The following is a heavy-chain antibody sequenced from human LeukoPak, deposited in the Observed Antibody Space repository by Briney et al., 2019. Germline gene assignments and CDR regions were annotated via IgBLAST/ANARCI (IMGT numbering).Heavy chain of an antibody. CDR1: GGSFSGYY. Sequence: PSETLSLTCAVYGGSFSGYYWSWIRQPPGKGLEGMGEINHSGSTNYNPSLKSRVTISVDTSKNQFSLKLSSVTAADTAVYHCARVLRSWYFDLWGRGTLVTVSS. CDR2: INHSGST. J-gene: IGHJ2*01. V-gene: IGHV4-34*01. CDR3: ARVLRSWYFDL.